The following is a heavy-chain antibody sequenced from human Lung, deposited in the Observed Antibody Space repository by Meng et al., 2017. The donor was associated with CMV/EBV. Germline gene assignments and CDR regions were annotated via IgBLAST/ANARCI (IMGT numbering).Heavy chain of an antibody. CDR3: ARATGTGDDYFDY. D-gene: IGHD7-27*01. CDR2: IYNSGST. V-gene: IGHV4-31*02. Sequence: TVSGGYISSSDYYWSWIRQHPGKGLECIGYIYNSGSTYSNPSLRRRLSISIDTSKNQFSLKLNSVTAADTAVYYCARATGTGDDYFDYWGQGALVTVSS. J-gene: IGHJ4*02. CDR1: GGYISSSDYY.